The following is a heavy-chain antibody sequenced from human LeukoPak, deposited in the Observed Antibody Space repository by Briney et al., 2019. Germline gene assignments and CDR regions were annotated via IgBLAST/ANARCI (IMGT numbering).Heavy chain of an antibody. J-gene: IGHJ4*02. CDR2: ISYDGSNK. V-gene: IGHV3-30*18. CDR3: AKVPLMGAAGTRFWESNHFDY. D-gene: IGHD6-13*01. Sequence: PGGSLRLSCAASGFTFSSYGMHWVCQAPGKGLEWVVVISYDGSNKYYADSVKGRFTISRDNSKNTLYLQMNSLRAEDTAVYYCAKVPLMGAAGTRFWESNHFDYWGQGTLGTVSS. CDR1: GFTFSSYG.